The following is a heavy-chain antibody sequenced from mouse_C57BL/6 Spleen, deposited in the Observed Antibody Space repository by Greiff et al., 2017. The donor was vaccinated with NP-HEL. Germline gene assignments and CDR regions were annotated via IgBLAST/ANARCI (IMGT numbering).Heavy chain of an antibody. CDR2: IYPGDGDT. V-gene: IGHV1-80*01. CDR3: ARHYSNYQGYFDY. D-gene: IGHD2-5*01. CDR1: GYAFSSYW. J-gene: IGHJ2*01. Sequence: VQLQQSGAELVKPGASVKISCKASGYAFSSYWMNWVKQRPGKGLEWIGQIYPGDGDTNYNGKFKGKATLTADKSSSTAYMQLSSLTSEDSAVYFCARHYSNYQGYFDYWGQGTTLTVSS.